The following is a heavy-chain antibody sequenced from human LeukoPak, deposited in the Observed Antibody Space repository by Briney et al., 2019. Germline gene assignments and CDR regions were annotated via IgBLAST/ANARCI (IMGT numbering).Heavy chain of an antibody. V-gene: IGHV3-23*01. CDR3: ARDRIQLWLSDFPDAFDI. CDR2: ISGSGGST. Sequence: GGSLRLSCAASGFTFSSYAMSWVRQAPGKGLEWVSVISGSGGSTYYADSVKGRFTISRDNSKNTLYLQMNSLRAEDTAVYYCARDRIQLWLSDFPDAFDIWGQGTMVTVSS. J-gene: IGHJ3*02. D-gene: IGHD5-18*01. CDR1: GFTFSSYA.